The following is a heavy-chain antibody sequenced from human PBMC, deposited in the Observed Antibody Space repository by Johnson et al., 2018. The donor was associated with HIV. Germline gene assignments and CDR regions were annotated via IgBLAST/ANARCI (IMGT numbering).Heavy chain of an antibody. Sequence: VQLVEYGGGLVQPGGSPRLSCAASGFTFSSYAMSWVRQAPGKGLEWVANIQQDGSDTYYVDSVKGRFTISRDNSKNTMYLQMNSLRAEDTALYYCAKLMTTAGPRGFDIWGQGTMVTVSS. CDR1: GFTFSSYA. CDR3: AKLMTTAGPRGFDI. CDR2: IQQDGSDT. V-gene: IGHV3-7*02. J-gene: IGHJ3*02. D-gene: IGHD1-14*01.